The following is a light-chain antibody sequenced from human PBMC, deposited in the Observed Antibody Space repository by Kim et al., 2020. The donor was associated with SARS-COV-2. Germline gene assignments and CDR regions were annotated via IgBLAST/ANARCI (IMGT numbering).Light chain of an antibody. J-gene: IGKJ5*01. V-gene: IGKV1-33*01. CDR1: QKVRKF. Sequence: SDGDRVTTACQASQKVRKFLKCYQHKPGKTPELLISDASTLRTGLPSRFSGSASGTHFSFTISDLQPEDIATYYCQQYNNLQAITFGQGTRLEIK. CDR2: DAS. CDR3: QQYNNLQAIT.